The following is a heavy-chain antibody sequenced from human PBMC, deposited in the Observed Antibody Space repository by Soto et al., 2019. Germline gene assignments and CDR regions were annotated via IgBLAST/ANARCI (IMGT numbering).Heavy chain of an antibody. CDR3: ARGEGYCSGGSCYLHLDY. Sequence: SETLSLTCAVYGGSFSGYYWSWIRQPPGKGLEWIGEINHSGSTNYNPSLKSRVTISVDTSKNQFSLKLSSVTAADTAVYYCARGEGYCSGGSCYLHLDYWGKGTLVTVPS. D-gene: IGHD2-15*01. J-gene: IGHJ4*02. CDR1: GGSFSGYY. CDR2: INHSGST. V-gene: IGHV4-34*01.